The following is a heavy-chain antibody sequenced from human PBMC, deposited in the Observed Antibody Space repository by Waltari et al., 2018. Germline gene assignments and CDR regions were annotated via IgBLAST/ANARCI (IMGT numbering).Heavy chain of an antibody. J-gene: IGHJ3*02. Sequence: QVQLQESGPGLVKPSETLSLTCTVSGGSISSYYWSWIRQPPGKGLEWIGYIYYSGSTNYNPSLKSRVTISVDTSKNQFSLKLSSVTAADTAVYYCARENIRLGAFDIWGQGTMVTVSS. CDR3: ARENIRLGAFDI. CDR1: GGSISSYY. V-gene: IGHV4-59*01. CDR2: IYYSGST. D-gene: IGHD3-9*01.